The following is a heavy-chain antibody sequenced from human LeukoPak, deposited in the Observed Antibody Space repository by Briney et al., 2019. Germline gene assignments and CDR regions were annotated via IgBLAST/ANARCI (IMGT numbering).Heavy chain of an antibody. Sequence: SETLSLTCAVSGGSISSGGYSWSWIRQPPGKGLEWIGYIYHSGSTYYNPSLKSRVTISVDRSKNQFSLKLRSVTAADTAVYYCARSYDMGFEILDWGQGTLVTVSS. J-gene: IGHJ4*02. D-gene: IGHD3-22*01. CDR2: IYHSGST. CDR1: GGSISSGGYS. V-gene: IGHV4-30-2*01. CDR3: ARSYDMGFEILD.